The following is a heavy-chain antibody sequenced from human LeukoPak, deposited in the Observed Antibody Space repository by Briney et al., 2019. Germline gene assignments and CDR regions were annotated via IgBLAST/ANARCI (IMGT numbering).Heavy chain of an antibody. CDR2: INPNSGGT. J-gene: IGHJ4*02. Sequence: GASVKVSCKASGYTFTGYYMHWVRQAPGQGLEWMGWINPNSGGTNYAQKFQGRVTMTRDTSISTAYMELSRLRSDDTAVYYCARVLSGGVIVITPYYFDYWGQGTLVTVSS. CDR1: GYTFTGYY. D-gene: IGHD3-16*02. CDR3: ARVLSGGVIVITPYYFDY. V-gene: IGHV1-2*02.